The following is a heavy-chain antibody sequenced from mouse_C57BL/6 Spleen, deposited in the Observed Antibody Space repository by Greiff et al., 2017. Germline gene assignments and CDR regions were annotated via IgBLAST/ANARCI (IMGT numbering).Heavy chain of an antibody. J-gene: IGHJ3*01. CDR2: ISSGSSTI. Sequence: EVMLVESGGGLVKPGGSLKLSCAASGFTFSDYGMHWVRQAPEKGLEWVAYISSGSSTIYYADTVKGRFTISRDNAKNTLFLQMTSLRSEDTAMYYCARNKYPKSNYAWFAYWGQGTLVTVSA. D-gene: IGHD2-5*01. V-gene: IGHV5-17*01. CDR1: GFTFSDYG. CDR3: ARNKYPKSNYAWFAY.